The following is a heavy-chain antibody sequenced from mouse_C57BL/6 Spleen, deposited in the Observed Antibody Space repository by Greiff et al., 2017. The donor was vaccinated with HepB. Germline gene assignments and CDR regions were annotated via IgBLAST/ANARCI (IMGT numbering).Heavy chain of an antibody. D-gene: IGHD1-1*01. V-gene: IGHV5-6*01. Sequence: EVMLVESGGDLVKPGGSLKLSCAASGFTFSSYGMSWVRQTPDKRLEWVATISSGGSYTYYPDSVKGRFTISRDNAKNTLYLQMSSLKSEDTAMYYCARHGTTVPGYAMDYWGQGTSVTVSS. CDR2: ISSGGSYT. CDR1: GFTFSSYG. CDR3: ARHGTTVPGYAMDY. J-gene: IGHJ4*01.